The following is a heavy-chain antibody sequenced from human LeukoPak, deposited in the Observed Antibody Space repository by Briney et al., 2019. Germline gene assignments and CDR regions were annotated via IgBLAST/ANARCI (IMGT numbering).Heavy chain of an antibody. V-gene: IGHV3-9*01. J-gene: IGHJ5*02. CDR3: AKFARLIVVVPAAMS. CDR2: ISWNSGSI. D-gene: IGHD2-2*01. CDR1: GFTFDDYA. Sequence: GGSLGLSCAASGFTFDDYAMHWVRQAPGKGLEWVSAISWNSGSIGYADSVKGRFTISRDNAKNSLYLRMNSLRAEDTAVYYCAKFARLIVVVPAAMSWSQGTLVTVSS.